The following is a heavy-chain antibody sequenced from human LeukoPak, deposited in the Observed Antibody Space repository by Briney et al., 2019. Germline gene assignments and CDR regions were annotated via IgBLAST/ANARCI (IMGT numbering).Heavy chain of an antibody. Sequence: ASVKVSCKASGYTFTSYAMHWVRQAPGQRLEWMGWINAGNGNTKYSQKFQGRVTITRDTSASTAYMELSSLRSEDTAVYYCAVGATATGFWFDPWGQGTLVTVSS. CDR1: GYTFTSYA. J-gene: IGHJ5*02. D-gene: IGHD1-26*01. V-gene: IGHV1-3*01. CDR2: INAGNGNT. CDR3: AVGATATGFWFDP.